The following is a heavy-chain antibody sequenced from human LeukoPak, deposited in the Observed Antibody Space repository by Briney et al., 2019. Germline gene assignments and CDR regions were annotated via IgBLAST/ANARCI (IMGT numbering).Heavy chain of an antibody. CDR1: GFTFSSYW. D-gene: IGHD5-24*01. Sequence: GGSLRLSCAASGFTFSSYWMSWVRQAPGKGLEWVANIKQDGSEKKYLDSVKGRFTISRDNAKNSMYLQMNSLRAEDTAVYYCARIRDGYNDAYDIWGQGTVVTVPS. CDR2: IKQDGSEK. J-gene: IGHJ3*02. CDR3: ARIRDGYNDAYDI. V-gene: IGHV3-7*01.